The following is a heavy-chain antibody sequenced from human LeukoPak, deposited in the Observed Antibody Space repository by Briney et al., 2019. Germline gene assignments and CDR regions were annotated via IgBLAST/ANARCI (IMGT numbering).Heavy chain of an antibody. V-gene: IGHV1-18*01. Sequence: GASVKVSCKASGYTFTSYGISWVRQAPGQGLEWMGWISAYNGNTNYAQKLQGRVTMTTDTSTSTAYMELRSLRSDDTAVYYCARVNYYDSSGYYRMSGVRGWFDPWGQGTLVTVSS. CDR1: GYTFTSYG. CDR2: ISAYNGNT. CDR3: ARVNYYDSSGYYRMSGVRGWFDP. J-gene: IGHJ5*02. D-gene: IGHD3-22*01.